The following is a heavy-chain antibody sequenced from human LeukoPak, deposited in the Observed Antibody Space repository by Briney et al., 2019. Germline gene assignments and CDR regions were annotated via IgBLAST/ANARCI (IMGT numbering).Heavy chain of an antibody. V-gene: IGHV3-23*01. J-gene: IGHJ4*02. CDR2: ISNSDGST. Sequence: PGGSLRLSCAASGFTFSSYAMSWVRQAPGKGLEWVSGISNSDGSTFYADSVKGRFTISRDNSKNTLYLQMNSLRAEDSAVYYCAASRLVITFRGAIGHYWGQGTLVTVSS. D-gene: IGHD3-16*02. CDR1: GFTFSSYA. CDR3: AASRLVITFRGAIGHY.